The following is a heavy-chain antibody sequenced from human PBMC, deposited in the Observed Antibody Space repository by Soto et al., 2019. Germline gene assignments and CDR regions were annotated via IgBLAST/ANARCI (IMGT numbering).Heavy chain of an antibody. CDR3: ASTAVRGDFEGVVLVLYWGKEV. CDR2: ISAYNGNT. J-gene: IGHJ6*04. D-gene: IGHD2-8*02. CDR1: GYTFTSYG. Sequence: GASVKVSCKASGYTFTSYGISWVRQAPGQGLEWMGWISAYNGNTNYAQKLQGRVTMTTDTSTSTAYMELRSLRSDDTAGDYCASTAVRGDFEGVVLVLYWGKEVRGKVTTV. V-gene: IGHV1-18*01.